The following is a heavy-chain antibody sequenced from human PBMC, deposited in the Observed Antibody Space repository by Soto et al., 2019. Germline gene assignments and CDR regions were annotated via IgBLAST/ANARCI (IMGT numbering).Heavy chain of an antibody. D-gene: IGHD1-26*01. CDR3: AKDQLNIVGATLGPPGGDY. V-gene: IGHV3-30*18. CDR1: GFTFSSYG. CDR2: ISYDGSNK. Sequence: QVQLVESGGGVVQPGRSLRLSCAASGFTFSSYGMHWVRQAPGKGLEWVAVISYDGSNKYYADSVKGRFTISRDNSKNTLYLQMNSLRAEDTAVYYCAKDQLNIVGATLGPPGGDYWGQGTLVTVSS. J-gene: IGHJ4*02.